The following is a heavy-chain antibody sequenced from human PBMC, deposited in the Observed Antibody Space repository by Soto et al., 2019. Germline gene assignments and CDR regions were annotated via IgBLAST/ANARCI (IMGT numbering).Heavy chain of an antibody. CDR2: IYHAGSV. J-gene: IGHJ6*02. Sequence: KASETLSLTCAVSGYSIGSGYYWAWIRQSPGKGLEWIGSIYHAGSVYYNPSLNGRVALSMDTSKNHFSLKLTSVTAADTAVYYCARTFDYYGMDVWGQGTTVTVS. CDR3: ARTFDYYGMDV. CDR1: GYSIGSGYY. V-gene: IGHV4-38-2*01.